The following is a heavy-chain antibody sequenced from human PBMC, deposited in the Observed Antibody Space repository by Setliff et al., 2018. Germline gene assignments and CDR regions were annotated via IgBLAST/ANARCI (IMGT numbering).Heavy chain of an antibody. CDR3: RVWVDMIEVDS. V-gene: IGHV4-38-2*01. D-gene: IGHD3-22*01. CDR1: GYSISSGFS. J-gene: IGHJ4*02. CDR2: INHTGSPNWIGEINHSGSP. Sequence: SETLSLTCDVSGYSISSGFSWVWIRQSPGKGLEWIGEINHTGSPNWIGEINHSGSPNYNPSLKSRVTMSVDTSKNQFSLKLTSVTAADTAVHYCRVWVDMIEVDSWAQGTLVTVSS.